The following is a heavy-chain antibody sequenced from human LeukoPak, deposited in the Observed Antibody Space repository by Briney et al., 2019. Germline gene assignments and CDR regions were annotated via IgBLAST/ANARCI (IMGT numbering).Heavy chain of an antibody. CDR3: AKERNLEIAVAGTIFDY. Sequence: GGSLRLSCAASGFTFRSYYMAWVRQAPGKGLEWVSVIYSGGDTYYADSVKGRFTISRDNSKNMIYLEMSSLKAEDTAVYYCAKERNLEIAVAGTIFDYWGQGTLVTVSS. J-gene: IGHJ4*02. V-gene: IGHV3-66*01. CDR2: IYSGGDT. D-gene: IGHD6-19*01. CDR1: GFTFRSYY.